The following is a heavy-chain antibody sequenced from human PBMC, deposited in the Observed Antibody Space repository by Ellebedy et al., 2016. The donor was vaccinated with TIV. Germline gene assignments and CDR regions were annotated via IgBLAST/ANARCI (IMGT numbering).Heavy chain of an antibody. D-gene: IGHD1-26*01. Sequence: AASVKVSCKASGYTFTSYAMHWVRQAPGQRLEWMGWINAGNGNTKYSRKFQGRVTITRDTSASTAYMELSSLRSEDTAVYYCASEGELLALDYWGQGTLVTVSS. CDR2: INAGNGNT. CDR3: ASEGELLALDY. V-gene: IGHV1-3*01. CDR1: GYTFTSYA. J-gene: IGHJ4*02.